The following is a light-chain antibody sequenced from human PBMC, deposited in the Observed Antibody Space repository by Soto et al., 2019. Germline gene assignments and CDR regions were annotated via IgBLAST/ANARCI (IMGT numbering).Light chain of an antibody. CDR2: GNR. CDR1: SSNLGAGYD. V-gene: IGLV1-40*01. J-gene: IGLJ1*01. Sequence: QSVLTQPPSVSGAPGQRVTISCTGNSSNLGAGYDVHWYQQLPGAAPKLVIFGNRNRPSGVPERFSGSKSGTSASLAITGLQAEDEADYYCSTHTLSGALQVFGTGTKLTVL. CDR3: STHTLSGALQV.